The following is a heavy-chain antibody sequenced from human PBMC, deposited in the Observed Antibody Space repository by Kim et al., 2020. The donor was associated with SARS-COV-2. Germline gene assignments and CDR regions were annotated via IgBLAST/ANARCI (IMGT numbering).Heavy chain of an antibody. CDR3: AKDRYYYDSSGYYRDAFDI. D-gene: IGHD3-22*01. Sequence: GGSLRLSCAASGFTFSSYAMSWVRQAPGKGLEWVSAISGSGGSTYYADSVKGRFTISRDNSKNTLYLQMNSLRAEDTAVYYCAKDRYYYDSSGYYRDAFDIWGQGTMVTVSS. J-gene: IGHJ3*02. CDR1: GFTFSSYA. V-gene: IGHV3-23*01. CDR2: ISGSGGST.